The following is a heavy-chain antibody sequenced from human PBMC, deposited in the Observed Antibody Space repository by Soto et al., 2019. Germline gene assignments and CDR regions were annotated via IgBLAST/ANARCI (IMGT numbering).Heavy chain of an antibody. CDR3: AKDLEIYYYYYMDV. J-gene: IGHJ6*03. CDR2: ISYDGSNK. CDR1: GFTFSSYV. V-gene: IGHV3-30*18. Sequence: GGSLRLSCAASGFTFSSYVMHWVRQAPGKGLEWVAVISYDGSNKYYADSVKGRFTISRDNSKNTLYLQMNSLRAEDTAVYYCAKDLEIYYYYYMDVWGKGTTVTVSS.